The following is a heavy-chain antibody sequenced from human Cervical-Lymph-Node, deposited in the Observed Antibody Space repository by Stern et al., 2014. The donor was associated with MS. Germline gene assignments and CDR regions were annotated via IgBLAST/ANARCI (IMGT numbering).Heavy chain of an antibody. CDR3: ARDLLERLYGMDV. CDR1: GYIFSDYA. Sequence: VQLVESGSELKKPGASVKVSCKASGYIFSDYAMIWVRQAPGQGLEWMGWINTNTGNPTYAQGFTGRFVFSLDTSVSTAYLQISSLKAEDTAVYYCARDLLERLYGMDVWGQGTTVTVSS. D-gene: IGHD1-1*01. V-gene: IGHV7-4-1*02. J-gene: IGHJ6*02. CDR2: INTNTGNP.